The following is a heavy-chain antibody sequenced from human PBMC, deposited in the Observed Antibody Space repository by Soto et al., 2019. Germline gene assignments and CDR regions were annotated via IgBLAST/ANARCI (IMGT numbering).Heavy chain of an antibody. CDR2: IYYSGST. V-gene: IGHV4-30-4*01. J-gene: IGHJ6*02. Sequence: SETLSLTCTVSGGSISSGDYYWSWIRQPPGKGLEWIGYIYYSGSTYYNPSLKSRVTISVDTSKNQFSLKLSSVTAADTAVYYCARGDIVVVTAATHPDVWGQGTTVTVSS. D-gene: IGHD2-2*01. CDR3: ARGDIVVVTAATHPDV. CDR1: GGSISSGDYY.